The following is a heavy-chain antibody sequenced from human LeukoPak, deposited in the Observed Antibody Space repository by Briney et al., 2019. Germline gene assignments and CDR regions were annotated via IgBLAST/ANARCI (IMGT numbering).Heavy chain of an antibody. CDR1: GGSISSGDYY. D-gene: IGHD5-18*01. CDR3: ASARGYSYGLEDY. J-gene: IGHJ4*02. CDR2: IYYSGST. Sequence: SETLSLTCTVSGGSISSGDYYWSWIRQPPGKGLEWIGYIYYSGSTYYNPSLKSRVTISVDTSKNQFSLKLGSVTAADTAVYYCASARGYSYGLEDYWGQGTLVTVSS. V-gene: IGHV4-30-4*01.